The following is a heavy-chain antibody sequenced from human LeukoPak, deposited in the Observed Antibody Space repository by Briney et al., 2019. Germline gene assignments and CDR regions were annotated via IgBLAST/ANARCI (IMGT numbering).Heavy chain of an antibody. Sequence: GGSLRLSCVASGFTFSDYYMSWIRQAPGKGLEWVSYISSSSDYTNYADSVRGRFTISRDNAKNSLYLQMNSRRAEDTAVYYCARPPYSSSWNPGWFDPWGQGTLITVSS. CDR2: ISSSSDYT. D-gene: IGHD6-13*01. J-gene: IGHJ5*02. CDR3: ARPPYSSSWNPGWFDP. CDR1: GFTFSDYY. V-gene: IGHV3-11*06.